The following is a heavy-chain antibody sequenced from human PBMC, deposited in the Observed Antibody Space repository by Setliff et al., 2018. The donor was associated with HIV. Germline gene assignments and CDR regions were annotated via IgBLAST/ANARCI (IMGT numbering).Heavy chain of an antibody. Sequence: LRLSCTASGFTFGDYAMNWVRQAPGKGLEWVGFIRSKAYGGTTEYAASVKGRFTISRDDSKSIAYLQMNSLKTEDTAMYYCSARYSYGPQFDYWGQGTLVTVSS. CDR3: SARYSYGPQFDY. CDR1: GFTFGDYA. CDR2: IRSKAYGGTT. V-gene: IGHV3-49*04. D-gene: IGHD5-18*01. J-gene: IGHJ4*02.